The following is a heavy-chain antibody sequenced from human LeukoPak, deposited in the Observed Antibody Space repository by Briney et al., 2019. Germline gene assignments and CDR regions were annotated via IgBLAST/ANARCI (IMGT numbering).Heavy chain of an antibody. CDR2: MNPNSGNT. J-gene: IGHJ6*02. CDR1: GYTFTSYD. CDR3: ARGGSSGWYFLYYYYYGMDV. Sequence: ASVKVSCKASGYTFTSYDINWVRQATGQGLEWMGWMNPNSGNTGYAQKFQGRATMTRNTSISTAYMELSSLRSEDTAVYYCARGGSSGWYFLYYYYYGMDVWGQGTTVTVSS. V-gene: IGHV1-8*01. D-gene: IGHD6-19*01.